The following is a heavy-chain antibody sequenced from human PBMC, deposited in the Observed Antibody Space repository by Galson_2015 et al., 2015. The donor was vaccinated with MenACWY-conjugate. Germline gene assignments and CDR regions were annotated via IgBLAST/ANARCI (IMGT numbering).Heavy chain of an antibody. J-gene: IGHJ4*02. D-gene: IGHD2-15*01. CDR3: ARDRCSGGSCYRMLDY. CDR2: IIPIFGTA. V-gene: IGHV1-69*06. Sequence: SVKVSCKASGGTFSSYAISWVRQAPGQGLEWMGGIIPIFGTANYAQKFQGRVTITADKSTSTAYMELSSLRSEDTAVYYCARDRCSGGSCYRMLDYWGQGTLVTVSS. CDR1: GGTFSSYA.